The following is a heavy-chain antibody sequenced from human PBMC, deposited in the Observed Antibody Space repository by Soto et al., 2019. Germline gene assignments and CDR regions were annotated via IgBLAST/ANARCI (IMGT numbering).Heavy chain of an antibody. CDR3: ARERGVGDCSGGSCAADY. CDR2: IIPILGIA. D-gene: IGHD2-15*01. J-gene: IGHJ4*02. CDR1: GGTFSSYT. Sequence: QVQLVQSGAEVKKPGSSVKVSCKASGGTFSSYTISWVRQAPGQGLEWMGRIIPILGIANYAQKFQGRVTITADKSTSKAYKELSSLRSEDTAVYYCARERGVGDCSGGSCAADYLGQGTLVTVSS. V-gene: IGHV1-69*08.